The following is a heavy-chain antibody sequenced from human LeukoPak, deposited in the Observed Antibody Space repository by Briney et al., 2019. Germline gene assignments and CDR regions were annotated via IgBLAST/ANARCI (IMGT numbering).Heavy chain of an antibody. CDR1: GGSISSSSYY. CDR2: IYYSGST. V-gene: IGHV4-39*07. J-gene: IGHJ5*02. D-gene: IGHD2-21*01. Sequence: SETLSLTCTVSGGSISSSSYYWGWIRQPPGKGLEWIGSIYYSGSTYYNPSLKSRVTISVDTSKNQFSLRLSSVTAADTAVYYCARDPPFIARYNWFDPWGQGTLVTVSS. CDR3: ARDPPFIARYNWFDP.